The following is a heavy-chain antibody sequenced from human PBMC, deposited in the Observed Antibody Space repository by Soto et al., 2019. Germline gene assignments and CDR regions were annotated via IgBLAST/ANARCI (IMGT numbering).Heavy chain of an antibody. V-gene: IGHV4-59*01. CDR3: FDQ. CDR1: GGSISSYY. J-gene: IGHJ4*02. Sequence: SETLSLTCTVSGGSISSYYGGWFRQPPGKGLEWIGYIYYSGSTTYHPSLKSRVTISVDTSKNQFSLNLTSYCARLGGYYQAFDQWGQGSLVTVSS. CDR2: IYYSGST. D-gene: IGHD3-22*01.